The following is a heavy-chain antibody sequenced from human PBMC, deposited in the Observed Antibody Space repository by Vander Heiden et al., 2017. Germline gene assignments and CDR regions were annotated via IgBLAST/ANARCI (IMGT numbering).Heavy chain of an antibody. D-gene: IGHD2-15*01. Sequence: VQLVQSGAEVKKPGESLRSSCKASGYTFTHYWITWVRQVPGKGLEWMGRIDTSDSNTNYGPSFQGHVNMSVDKPLTTAYLQWSSLEASDTAMYYCAGQGLCSGMNCVDYWGQGTLVFVSS. CDR2: IDTSDSNT. CDR1: GYTFTHYW. CDR3: AGQGLCSGMNCVDY. J-gene: IGHJ4*02. V-gene: IGHV5-10-1*03.